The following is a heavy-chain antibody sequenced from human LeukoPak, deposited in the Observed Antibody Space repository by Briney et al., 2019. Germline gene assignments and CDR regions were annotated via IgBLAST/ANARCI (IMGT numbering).Heavy chain of an antibody. CDR2: IYTSGTT. J-gene: IGHJ3*02. CDR3: ASTEEYYYDSSGYDAFDI. D-gene: IGHD3-22*01. Sequence: PSETLSLTCTVSGGSISSYYWSWIRQPAGKGLEWIGRIYTSGTTHYNPSLKSRVTMSVDTSKNQFSLKLSSVTAADTAVYYCASTEEYYYDSSGYDAFDIWGQGTMVTVSS. V-gene: IGHV4-4*07. CDR1: GGSISSYY.